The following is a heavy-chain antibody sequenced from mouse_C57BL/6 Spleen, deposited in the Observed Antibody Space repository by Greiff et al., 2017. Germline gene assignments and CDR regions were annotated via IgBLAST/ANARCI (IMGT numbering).Heavy chain of an antibody. J-gene: IGHJ2*01. V-gene: IGHV5-16*01. Sequence: EVKLVESEGGLVQPGSSMKLSCTASGFTFSDYYMAWVRQVPEKGLEWVANINYDGSSTYYLDSLKSRFIISRDNAKNILYLQMSSLQSEDTATYYCARGGNYYFDYWGQGTTLTVSS. CDR2: INYDGSST. CDR3: ARGGNYYFDY. CDR1: GFTFSDYY.